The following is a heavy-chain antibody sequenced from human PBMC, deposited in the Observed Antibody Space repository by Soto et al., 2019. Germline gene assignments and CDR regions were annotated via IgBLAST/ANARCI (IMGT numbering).Heavy chain of an antibody. V-gene: IGHV1-69*01. CDR2: LIPILQSD. D-gene: IGHD4-17*01. J-gene: IGHJ6*02. Sequence: QVQLVQSGAEVMKPGSSVKVSCKASRGTFGSYGISWVRQAPGQGLEWMGGLIPILQSDTDAEKFRARVTITADAATNTAFMDRDALSSGDTAVYFCARDNTPITPVSNYYYGLDIGGQGTTVAVSS. CDR3: ARDNTPITPVSNYYYGLDI. CDR1: RGTFGSYG.